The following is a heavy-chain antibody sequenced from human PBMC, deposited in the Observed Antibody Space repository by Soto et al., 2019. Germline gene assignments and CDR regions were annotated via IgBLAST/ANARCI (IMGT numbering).Heavy chain of an antibody. CDR3: ARGAQESNYFDY. CDR2: IWYDGSNK. J-gene: IGHJ4*02. CDR1: GFTFSSYG. Sequence: TGGSLRLSCAASGFTFSSYGMHWVRQAPGKGLEWVAVIWYDGSNKYYADSVKGRFTISRDNSKNTLYLQMNSLRAEDTAVYYCARGAQESNYFDYWGQGTLVTVAS. V-gene: IGHV3-33*01.